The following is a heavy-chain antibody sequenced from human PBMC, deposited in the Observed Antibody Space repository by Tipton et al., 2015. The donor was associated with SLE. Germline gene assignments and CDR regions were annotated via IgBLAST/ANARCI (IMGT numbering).Heavy chain of an antibody. J-gene: IGHJ6*02. CDR2: IYSGGST. V-gene: IGHV3-66*02. CDR3: ARDRFWCGGSCYSTDYYGMDV. CDR1: GFTVSSNY. Sequence: SLRLSCAASGFTVSSNYMSWVRQAPGKGLEWVSVIYSGGSTYYADSVKGRFTISSDNSKNTLYLKMNSLRAEDTAVYYCARDRFWCGGSCYSTDYYGMDVWGQGTTVTVSS. D-gene: IGHD2-15*01.